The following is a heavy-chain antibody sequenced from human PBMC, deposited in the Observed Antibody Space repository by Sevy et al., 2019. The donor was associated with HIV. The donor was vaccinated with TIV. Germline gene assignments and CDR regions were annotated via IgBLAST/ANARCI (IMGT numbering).Heavy chain of an antibody. V-gene: IGHV4-30-4*01. J-gene: IGHJ5*02. CDR2: ISYTWNT. CDR1: GGSISSGNYY. CDR3: ARDATDYTSSSVWFDP. Sequence: SETLSLTCTVSGGSISSGNYYWHWIRQPPGKGLEWIGYISYTWNTYYYPSLKSPVTISVDTSNNQFSLRLTSVTAADTAVYYGARDATDYTSSSVWFDPWGQGTLVTVSS. D-gene: IGHD6-6*01.